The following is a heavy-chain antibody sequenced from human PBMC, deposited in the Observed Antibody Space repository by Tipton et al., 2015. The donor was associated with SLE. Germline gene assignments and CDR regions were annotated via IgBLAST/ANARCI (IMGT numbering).Heavy chain of an antibody. CDR3: ARDATSIAARRNYYYGMDV. CDR2: IKQDGSEK. V-gene: IGHV3-7*01. J-gene: IGHJ6*02. Sequence: SLRLSCVASGFSLSPYGMHWVRQAPGKGLEWVANIKQDGSEKYYVDSVKGRFTISRDNAKNSLYLQMNSLRAEDTAVYYCARDATSIAARRNYYYGMDVWGQGTTVTVSS. CDR1: GFSLSPYG. D-gene: IGHD6-6*01.